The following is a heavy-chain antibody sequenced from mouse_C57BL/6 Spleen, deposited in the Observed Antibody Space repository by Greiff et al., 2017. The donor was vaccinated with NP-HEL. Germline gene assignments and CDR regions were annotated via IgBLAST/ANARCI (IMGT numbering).Heavy chain of an antibody. D-gene: IGHD2-1*01. CDR2: IDTEDGDT. CDR3: TPIYYGKGYFDY. CDR1: GFNIKDYY. Sequence: EVQLQQSGAELVRPGASVKLSCTASGFNIKDYYMHWVKQRTEQGLEWIGRIDTEDGDTEYAPKFQGKATMTADTSSNTAYLQLSSLTSEDTAVDYCTPIYYGKGYFDYWGQGTTLTVSS. J-gene: IGHJ2*01. V-gene: IGHV14-1*01.